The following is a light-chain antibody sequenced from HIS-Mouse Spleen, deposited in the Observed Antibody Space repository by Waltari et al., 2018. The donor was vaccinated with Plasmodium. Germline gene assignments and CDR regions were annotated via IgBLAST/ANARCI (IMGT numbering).Light chain of an antibody. CDR2: EVS. CDR3: SSYTSSSTLV. V-gene: IGLV2-14*01. Sequence: QSALTQPASVSGSPGPSITISCTRTSSDVGGSYYFSWYQQHPGKAPKLMIDEVSNRPSGVSNRFSGSKSGNTASLTISGLQAEDEADYYCSSYTSSSTLVFGGGTKLTVL. J-gene: IGLJ3*02. CDR1: SSDVGGSYY.